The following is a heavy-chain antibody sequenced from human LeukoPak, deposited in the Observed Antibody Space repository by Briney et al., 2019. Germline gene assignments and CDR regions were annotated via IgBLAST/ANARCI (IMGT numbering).Heavy chain of an antibody. CDR1: GFTFSSYG. V-gene: IGHV3-30*02. CDR2: IRYDGSNK. D-gene: IGHD3-10*01. CDR3: AKDQLWFGDLFYAFDI. Sequence: PGGSLRLSCAASGFTFSSYGMHWVRQAPGKGLEWVAFIRYDGSNKYYADSVKGRFTISRDNSKNTLYLQMNSLRAEDTAVYYCAKDQLWFGDLFYAFDIWGQGTMVTVSS. J-gene: IGHJ3*02.